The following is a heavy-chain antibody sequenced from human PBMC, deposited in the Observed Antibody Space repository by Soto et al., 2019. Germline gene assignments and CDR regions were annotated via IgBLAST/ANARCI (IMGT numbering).Heavy chain of an antibody. CDR3: ARDVGDYYFDS. CDR2: IYHSGVT. D-gene: IGHD2-21*02. J-gene: IGHJ4*02. Sequence: QVQLQESGPGLAKPSQTLSLTCTVSGGTITSGGYYWDWIRQHPGKGLEWIGNIYHSGVTYYSPSLKSRLTISVDTSKNQFSLKLSSVTAADTAVYYCARDVGDYYFDSWGQGTLVTVSS. V-gene: IGHV4-31*03. CDR1: GGTITSGGYY.